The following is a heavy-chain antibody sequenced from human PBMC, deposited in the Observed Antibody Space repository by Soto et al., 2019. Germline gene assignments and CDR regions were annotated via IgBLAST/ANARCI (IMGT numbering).Heavy chain of an antibody. CDR1: GGTFSSYR. Sequence: SVKVSCKASGGTFSSYRINWVRQAPGQGLEWVGGIVPIYRTADYSQKFQGRVTMTRDKSATTAYMELRSLRSDDTAVYYCARDTRRTKYCSSTSCTPHYYGMDVWGQGTTVTVSS. V-gene: IGHV1-69*05. D-gene: IGHD2-2*01. J-gene: IGHJ6*02. CDR3: ARDTRRTKYCSSTSCTPHYYGMDV. CDR2: IVPIYRTA.